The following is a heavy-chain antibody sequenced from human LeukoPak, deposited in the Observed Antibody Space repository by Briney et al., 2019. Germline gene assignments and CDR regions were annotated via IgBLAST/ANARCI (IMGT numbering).Heavy chain of an antibody. Sequence: GGSLRLSCAASGFTFSNYAMSWVRQAPGKGLEWVSAVSGRDSTSYTDSVRGRFTISRDNSKNTVYLQMNGLRAEDTAVYYCAKAPRHNWNDPFDYWGQGSLVTVAS. J-gene: IGHJ4*02. V-gene: IGHV3-23*01. D-gene: IGHD1-1*01. CDR3: AKAPRHNWNDPFDY. CDR2: VSGRDST. CDR1: GFTFSNYA.